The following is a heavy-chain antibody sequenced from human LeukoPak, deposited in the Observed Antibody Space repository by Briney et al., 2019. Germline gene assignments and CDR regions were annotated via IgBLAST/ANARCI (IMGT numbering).Heavy chain of an antibody. CDR3: AKDACYGDYEHFDY. D-gene: IGHD4-17*01. Sequence: GGSLRLSCAASGFTFSDYYMSWIRQAPGKGLEWVSYISSSGSTIYYADSVKGRFTISRDNSKNTLYLQMNSLRAEDTAVYYCAKDACYGDYEHFDYWGQGTLVTVSS. V-gene: IGHV3-11*04. CDR2: ISSSGSTI. J-gene: IGHJ4*02. CDR1: GFTFSDYY.